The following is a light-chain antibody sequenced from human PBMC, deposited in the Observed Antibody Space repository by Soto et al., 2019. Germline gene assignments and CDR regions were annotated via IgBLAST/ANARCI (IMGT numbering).Light chain of an antibody. CDR2: DSS. J-gene: IGKJ1*01. CDR3: QQYDGYSPQT. Sequence: DIQMTQSPSTLFASVGDRVTITCRASQSVRNWLAWYQQKPGRAPHLLIYDSSTLEPGVPSRFRGSGSGTELTLTIDGLQPDDFGTYYCQQYDGYSPQTFGQGTKVEIK. CDR1: QSVRNW. V-gene: IGKV1-5*01.